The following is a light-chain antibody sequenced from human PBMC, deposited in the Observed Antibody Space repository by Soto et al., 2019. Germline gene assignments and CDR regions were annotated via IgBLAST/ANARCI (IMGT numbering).Light chain of an antibody. Sequence: SYELTQPPSVSVSPGQTASITCSGDKLGDKYASWYQQKPGQSPVLVIYQDTKRPSGIPERFSASNSGNTATLTISGTQAMDEADYYCQAWDSSTAYVVFGGGTKLTVL. CDR2: QDT. J-gene: IGLJ2*01. CDR3: QAWDSSTAYVV. V-gene: IGLV3-1*01. CDR1: KLGDKY.